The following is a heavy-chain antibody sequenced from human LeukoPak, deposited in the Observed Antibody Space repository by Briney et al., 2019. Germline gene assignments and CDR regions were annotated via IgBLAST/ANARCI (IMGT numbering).Heavy chain of an antibody. J-gene: IGHJ4*02. CDR1: VYTFTSYD. Sequence: ASVKVSCKASVYTFTSYDINWVRQATVQGLEWMGWMNPNSDNTGYAQKFQGRGTMTRNTSISTAYMELSSLRSEDTAVYYCARGYYDSSGYAHWGQGTLVTVSS. D-gene: IGHD3-22*01. V-gene: IGHV1-8*01. CDR2: MNPNSDNT. CDR3: ARGYYDSSGYAH.